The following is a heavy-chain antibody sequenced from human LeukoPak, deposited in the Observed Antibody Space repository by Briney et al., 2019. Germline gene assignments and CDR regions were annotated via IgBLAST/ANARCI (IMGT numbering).Heavy chain of an antibody. CDR3: ARDGVGSYYRLYYFDY. D-gene: IGHD1-26*01. Sequence: GGSLRLSCAASGFTFSSYAMSWVRQAPGKGLEWVSGISGSGGSTYYADSVEGRFTISRDNSKNTLYLQMNSLRAEDTAVYYCARDGVGSYYRLYYFDYWGQGTLVTVSS. CDR2: ISGSGGST. J-gene: IGHJ4*02. CDR1: GFTFSSYA. V-gene: IGHV3-23*01.